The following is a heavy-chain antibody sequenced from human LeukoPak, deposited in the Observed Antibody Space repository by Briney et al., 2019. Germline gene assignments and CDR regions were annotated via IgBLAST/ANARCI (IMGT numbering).Heavy chain of an antibody. J-gene: IGHJ6*02. CDR3: ARGRYYDFWSGLNYYYYYGMDV. CDR2: IYYSGST. CDR1: GGSISSGGYY. V-gene: IGHV4-31*03. Sequence: PSETLSLTCTVSGGSISSGGYYWSWIRRHPGKGLEWIGYIYYSGSTYYNPSLKSRVTISVDTSKNQFSLKLSSVTAADTAVYYCARGRYYDFWSGLNYYYYYGMDVWGQGTTVTVSS. D-gene: IGHD3-3*01.